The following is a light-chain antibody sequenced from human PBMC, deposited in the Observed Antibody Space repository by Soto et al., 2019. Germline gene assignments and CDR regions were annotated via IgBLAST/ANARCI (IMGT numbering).Light chain of an antibody. CDR1: QDISSY. Sequence: GDRVTITCRASQDISSYLAWYQQKAGKAPKLLISSASTLQSGVPSRFSGSGSGTAFTLTISSLQPDDFATYYCQQLNTYPITFGQGTRLEIK. CDR2: SAS. CDR3: QQLNTYPIT. V-gene: IGKV1-9*01. J-gene: IGKJ5*01.